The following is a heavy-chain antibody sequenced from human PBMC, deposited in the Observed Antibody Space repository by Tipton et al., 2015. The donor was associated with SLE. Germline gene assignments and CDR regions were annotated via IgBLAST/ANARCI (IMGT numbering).Heavy chain of an antibody. V-gene: IGHV1-18*01. J-gene: IGHJ6*03. CDR3: ARRGPDYSRFHIGV. Sequence: QSGAEVKKPGASVKVSCKTSGYSFTSHGVSWVRQAPGQGLEWMGWISGNNDNTNYAERFRGRVTMTANTSSDTAYMELRSLRSDHTDLYYCARRGPDYSRFHIGVWGKGSTVTVSS. D-gene: IGHD2-15*01. CDR2: ISGNNDNT. CDR1: GYSFTSHG.